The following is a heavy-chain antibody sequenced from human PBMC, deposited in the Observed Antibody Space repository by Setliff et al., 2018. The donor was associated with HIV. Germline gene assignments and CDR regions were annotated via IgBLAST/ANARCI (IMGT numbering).Heavy chain of an antibody. J-gene: IGHJ3*02. CDR2: IYTSGST. CDR3: ARRERYYDILTGRVSDGFDI. Sequence: SETLSLTCTVSGGSISSGSYFWSWIRQPAGKGLEWIGHIYTSGSTNYNPSLKSRVTTSVDTSKNHFSLRLSPVTAADTAVYYCARRERYYDILTGRVSDGFDIWGQGTMVTVSS. D-gene: IGHD3-9*01. CDR1: GGSISSGSYF. V-gene: IGHV4-61*09.